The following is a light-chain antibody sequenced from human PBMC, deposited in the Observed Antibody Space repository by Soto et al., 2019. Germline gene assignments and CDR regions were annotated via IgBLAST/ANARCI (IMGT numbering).Light chain of an antibody. CDR2: TTS. J-gene: IGKJ1*01. V-gene: IGKV1-39*01. CDR1: QNISSF. CDR3: QQTYSTPRT. Sequence: DIQMAQSPPSLSASVGDRVTISCRASQNISSFLHWYQQESGKAPKLLIYTTSSLQSGVPSRFSGSGSGTDFTLTITSLQPEDFATYYCQQTYSTPRTFXQGTKVDIK.